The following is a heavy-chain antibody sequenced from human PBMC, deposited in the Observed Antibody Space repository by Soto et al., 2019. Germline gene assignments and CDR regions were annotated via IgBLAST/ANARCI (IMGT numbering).Heavy chain of an antibody. CDR3: ARVKLGYYDFWSGYPYHFGY. CDR1: GYTFTSYG. CDR2: ISAYNGNT. Sequence: ASVKVSCKASGYTFTSYGISWVRQAPGQGLEWMGWISAYNGNTNYAQKLQGRVTMTTDTSTSTAYMELGSLRSDDTAVYYCARVKLGYYDFWSGYPYHFGYWGQGTLVTVSS. D-gene: IGHD3-3*01. J-gene: IGHJ4*02. V-gene: IGHV1-18*01.